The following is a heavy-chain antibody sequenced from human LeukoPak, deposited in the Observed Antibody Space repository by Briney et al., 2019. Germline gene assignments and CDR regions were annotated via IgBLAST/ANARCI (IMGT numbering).Heavy chain of an antibody. CDR3: AKSSVWFGELSHFFDY. D-gene: IGHD3-10*01. CDR2: IRYDGSNK. Sequence: GGSLRLSCAASGFTFSSYGMHWVRQAPGKGLEWVAFIRYDGSNKYYADSVKGRFTISRDNSKNTLYLQMNSLRAEDTAVYYCAKSSVWFGELSHFFDYWGQGTLVTVSS. J-gene: IGHJ4*02. V-gene: IGHV3-30*02. CDR1: GFTFSSYG.